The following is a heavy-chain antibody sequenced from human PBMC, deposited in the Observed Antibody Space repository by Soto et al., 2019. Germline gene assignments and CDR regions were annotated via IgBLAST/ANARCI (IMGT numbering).Heavy chain of an antibody. CDR1: GGSFSDFY. D-gene: IGHD2-15*01. CDR2: INHIGYT. CDR3: GPRGAVAPRGY. J-gene: IGHJ4*02. V-gene: IGHV4-34*02. Sequence: QVQLQQWGAGLLKPSETLSLTCAVSGGSFSDFYWTWIRQLPGKGLEWIGEINHIGYTNYNPSLESRFAISVDPSKNQFSLNLRSVTAADTAVYYCGPRGAVAPRGYWGQGTLVTVSS.